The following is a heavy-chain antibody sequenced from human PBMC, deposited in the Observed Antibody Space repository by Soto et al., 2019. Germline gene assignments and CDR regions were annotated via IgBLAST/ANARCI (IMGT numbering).Heavy chain of an antibody. CDR2: ISSSSSTI. Sequence: GGSLRLSCAASGFTFSSYSMNWVRQAPGKGLEWVSYISSSSSTIYYADSVKGRFTISRDNAKNSLYLQMNSLRAEDTAVYYCARGPGGFGESADYCYYYYMDVWGKGTTVTVSS. CDR3: ARGPGGFGESADYCYYYYMDV. J-gene: IGHJ6*03. D-gene: IGHD3-10*01. V-gene: IGHV3-48*01. CDR1: GFTFSSYS.